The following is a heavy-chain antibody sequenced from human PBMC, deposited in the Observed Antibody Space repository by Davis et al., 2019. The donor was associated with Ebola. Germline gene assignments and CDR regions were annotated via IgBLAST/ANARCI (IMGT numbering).Heavy chain of an antibody. J-gene: IGHJ5*02. Sequence: SETLSLTCAVYAGSFSGYDWSWIRQPPGKGLEWIGEINHSGRTNYNPSLKSRVTISVDTSKNQFSLKLSSVTAADTAVYYCARKIAVAGTVLGWFDPWGQGTLVTVSS. CDR2: INHSGRT. CDR1: AGSFSGYD. D-gene: IGHD6-19*01. CDR3: ARKIAVAGTVLGWFDP. V-gene: IGHV4-34*01.